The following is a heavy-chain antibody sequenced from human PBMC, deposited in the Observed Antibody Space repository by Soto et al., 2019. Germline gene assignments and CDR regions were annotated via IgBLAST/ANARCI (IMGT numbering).Heavy chain of an antibody. CDR3: ARLFDYGDYVLGDSFYGMDV. CDR1: GYSFTSYW. CDR2: IYPGDSDT. D-gene: IGHD4-17*01. V-gene: IGHV5-51*01. Sequence: EVQLVQSGAEVKKPGESLKISCKGSGYSFTSYWIGWVRQMPGKGLEWMGIIYPGDSDTRYSPSFQGQVTISADKSISTAYLQWSSLKASDTAMYYCARLFDYGDYVLGDSFYGMDVWGQGTTVTVSS. J-gene: IGHJ6*02.